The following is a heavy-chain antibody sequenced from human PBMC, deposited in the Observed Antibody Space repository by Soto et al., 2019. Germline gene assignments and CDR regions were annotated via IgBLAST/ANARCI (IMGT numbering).Heavy chain of an antibody. J-gene: IGHJ2*01. CDR2: ISYDGSNK. D-gene: IGHD4-17*01. CDR1: GFTFSSYG. V-gene: IGHV3-30*18. CDR3: AKDPTDYGDSPINWYFDL. Sequence: GGSLRLSCAASGFTFSSYGMHWVRQAPGKGLEWVAVISYDGSNKYYADSVKGRFTISRDNSKNTLYLQMNSLRAEDTAVYYYAKDPTDYGDSPINWYFDLWGRGTLVTVSS.